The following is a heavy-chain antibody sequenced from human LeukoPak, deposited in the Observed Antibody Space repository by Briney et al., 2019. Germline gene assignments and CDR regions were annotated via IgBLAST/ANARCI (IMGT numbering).Heavy chain of an antibody. J-gene: IGHJ4*02. CDR2: ISSSSSYI. Sequence: GGSLRLSCAASGFTFSSYSMNWVRQAPGKGPEWVSSISSSSSYIYYADSVKGRFTISRDNAKNSLYLQMNSLRAEDTAVYYCARDLGGLGGYYSYWGQGTLVTVSS. CDR1: GFTFSSYS. CDR3: ARDLGGLGGYYSY. D-gene: IGHD3-3*01. V-gene: IGHV3-21*01.